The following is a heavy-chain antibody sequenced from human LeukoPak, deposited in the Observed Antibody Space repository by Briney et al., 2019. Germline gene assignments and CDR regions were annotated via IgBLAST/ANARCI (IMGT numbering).Heavy chain of an antibody. CDR2: IYTSGST. J-gene: IGHJ5*02. V-gene: IGHV4-4*07. Sequence: SETLSLTCSVSGDSISNYYWNWIRQPAGKGLERIGRIYTSGSTNYNPSLKSRLTISVDTSENQFSLKLRSVTAADTAMYYCARGSQHNWFDPWGQGILVTVSS. CDR1: GDSISNYY. CDR3: ARGSQHNWFDP.